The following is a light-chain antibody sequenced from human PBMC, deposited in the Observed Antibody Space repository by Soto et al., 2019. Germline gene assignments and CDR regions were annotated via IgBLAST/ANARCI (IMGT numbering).Light chain of an antibody. Sequence: QLVLTQSPSASASLGASVKLTCTLSSGHSNYAIAWHQQQPEKGPSFLLKLNSDGGHFKGVGIPDRFSGSSSGAERYLTIASLPSEDEADYYCQTWGTGIEVFGGGTKLTVL. CDR1: SGHSNYA. J-gene: IGLJ3*02. CDR3: QTWGTGIEV. V-gene: IGLV4-69*01. CDR2: LNSDGGH.